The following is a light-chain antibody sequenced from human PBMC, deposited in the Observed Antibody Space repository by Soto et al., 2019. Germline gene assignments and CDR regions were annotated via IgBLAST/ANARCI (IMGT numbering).Light chain of an antibody. CDR3: QQYGSSPIT. V-gene: IGKV3-20*01. Sequence: EIVLTQSPGTLSLSPGERATLSCRTSQSVSSSYLAWYQQKPGQAPSLLIYDASSRATGIPDRFSGSGSGTDFTLTISRLEPEDFAVYYCQQYGSSPITFGQGTRLEIK. CDR1: QSVSSSY. CDR2: DAS. J-gene: IGKJ5*01.